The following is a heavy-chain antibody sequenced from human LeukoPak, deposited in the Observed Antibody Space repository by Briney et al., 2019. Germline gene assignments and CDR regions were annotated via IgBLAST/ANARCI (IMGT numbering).Heavy chain of an antibody. D-gene: IGHD6-13*01. Sequence: ASVKVPCKASGYTFTGYYIHWVRQAPGQGLEWMGWINPNSGGTNYAQKFQGRVTLTRDTSISTAYMELSRLRSDDTAVYYCARGSNWYSYGMDVWGQGTTVTVSS. CDR1: GYTFTGYY. CDR2: INPNSGGT. J-gene: IGHJ6*02. V-gene: IGHV1-2*02. CDR3: ARGSNWYSYGMDV.